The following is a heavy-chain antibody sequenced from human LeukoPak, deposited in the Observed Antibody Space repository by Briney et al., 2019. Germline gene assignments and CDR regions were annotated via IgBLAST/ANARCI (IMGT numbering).Heavy chain of an antibody. J-gene: IGHJ5*02. Sequence: SETLSLTCGVYGGSFGGYHWNWIRQPPGKRLEWIGEITYGGTTNYNPSLRRRVTMSVDTSTKQFSLHLTSVTAADTAVYYCVRGRYCSSANCYDYFDPWGPGTHVSVSS. D-gene: IGHD2-2*01. CDR3: VRGRYCSSANCYDYFDP. CDR1: GGSFGGYH. CDR2: ITYGGTT. V-gene: IGHV4-34*01.